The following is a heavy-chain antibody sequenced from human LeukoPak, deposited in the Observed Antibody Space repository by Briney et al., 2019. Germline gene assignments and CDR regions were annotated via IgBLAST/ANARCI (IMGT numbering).Heavy chain of an antibody. CDR1: GFTFSSYA. CDR3: AKGEVAVVAASPEY. D-gene: IGHD2-15*01. V-gene: IGHV3-30*18. Sequence: GGSLRLSCAASGFTFSSYAMHWVRQSPGKGLEWVAVISYDGLYKYSADSVQDRFNISRDNSKNTLYLQMNSLRREDTALYYCAKGEVAVVAASPEYWGQGTLVTVSS. J-gene: IGHJ4*02. CDR2: ISYDGLYK.